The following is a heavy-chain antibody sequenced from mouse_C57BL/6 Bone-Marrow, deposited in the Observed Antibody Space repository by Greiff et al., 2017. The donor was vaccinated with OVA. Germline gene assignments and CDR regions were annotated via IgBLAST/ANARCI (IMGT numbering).Heavy chain of an antibody. CDR2: ISDGGSYT. CDR1: GFTFSSYA. J-gene: IGHJ2*01. V-gene: IGHV5-4*01. CDR3: ARVPFDY. Sequence: EVQVVESGGGLVKPGGSLKLSCAASGFTFSSYAMSWVRQTPEKRLEWVATISDGGSYTYYPDNVKGRFTISRDNAKNNLYLQMSHLKSEDTAMYYCARVPFDYWGQGTTLTVSS.